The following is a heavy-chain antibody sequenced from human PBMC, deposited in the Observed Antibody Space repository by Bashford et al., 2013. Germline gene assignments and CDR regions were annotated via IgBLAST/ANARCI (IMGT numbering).Heavy chain of an antibody. Sequence: VRQAPGKGLEWVAVISYDGSNKYYAESVKGRFTISRDNSKNTLYLQMNSLRAEDTAVYYCARTRNLDYWGQGTLVTVSS. CDR2: ISYDGSNK. D-gene: IGHD1-14*01. V-gene: IGHV3-30*03. CDR3: ARTRNLDY. J-gene: IGHJ4*02.